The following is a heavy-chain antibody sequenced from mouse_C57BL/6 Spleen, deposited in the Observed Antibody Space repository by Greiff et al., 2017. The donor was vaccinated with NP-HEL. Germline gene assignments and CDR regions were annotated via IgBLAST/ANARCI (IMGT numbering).Heavy chain of an antibody. CDR3: ASLGNYFDY. D-gene: IGHD4-1*01. J-gene: IGHJ2*01. V-gene: IGHV5-4*03. CDR2: ISDGGSYT. CDR1: GFTFSSYA. Sequence: EVKLVESGGGLVKPGGSLKLSCAASGFTFSSYAMSWVRQTPEKRLEWVATISDGGSYTYYPDNVKGRFTISRDNAKNNLYLQMSHLKSEDTAMYYCASLGNYFDYWGQGTTLTVSS.